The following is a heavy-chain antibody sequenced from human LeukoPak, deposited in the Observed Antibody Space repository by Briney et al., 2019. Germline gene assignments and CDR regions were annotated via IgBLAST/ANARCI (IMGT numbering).Heavy chain of an antibody. J-gene: IGHJ6*03. Sequence: ASVKVSCKASGYTFTGYYIHWVRQAPGQGLEWMGWIKPSSGGTNYAQNFQGRVTMTRDTSINTVYMELSRLRSDDTAVYYCARDIVLMVYAPNDYYYYYYMDVWGKGTTVTVSS. D-gene: IGHD2-8*01. CDR2: IKPSSGGT. CDR1: GYTFTGYY. CDR3: ARDIVLMVYAPNDYYYYYYMDV. V-gene: IGHV1-2*02.